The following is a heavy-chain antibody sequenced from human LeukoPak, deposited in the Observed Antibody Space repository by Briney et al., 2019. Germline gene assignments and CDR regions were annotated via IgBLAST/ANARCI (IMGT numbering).Heavy chain of an antibody. D-gene: IGHD2-2*01. CDR2: IYYNGNT. Sequence: PSETLSLTCTVSGGSISSNSYYWGWIRQPPGKGLEWIGNIYYNGNTYYNPSLKSRLTISVDTSKNQFSLKLSSVTAADTAVYYCAKLREREDIVVVPAASEYYFDYWGQGTLVTVSS. CDR1: GGSISSNSYY. V-gene: IGHV4-39*01. CDR3: AKLREREDIVVVPAASEYYFDY. J-gene: IGHJ4*02.